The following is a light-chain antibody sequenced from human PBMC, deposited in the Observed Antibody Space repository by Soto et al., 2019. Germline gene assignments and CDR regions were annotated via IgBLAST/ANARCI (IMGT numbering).Light chain of an antibody. V-gene: IGKV3-20*01. CDR1: QSVTSSY. CDR3: QQYSTLWT. Sequence: IVLTQSPGTLSLSPGERATLSCRASQSVTSSYLAWYQQKPGQAPRLLIYDASTRATGIPARFSGSGSGTEFTLTISSLQPDDFAAYYCQQYSTLWTFGQGTKVDIK. CDR2: DAS. J-gene: IGKJ1*01.